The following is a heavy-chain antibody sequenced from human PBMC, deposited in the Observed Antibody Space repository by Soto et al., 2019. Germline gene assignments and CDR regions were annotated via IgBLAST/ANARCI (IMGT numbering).Heavy chain of an antibody. CDR1: GGSFSGYY. Sequence: SETLSLTCAVYGGSFSGYYWSWIRQPPGKGLEWIGEINHSGSTNYNPSLKSRVTISVDTSKNQFSLKLSSVTAADTAVYYCARPANSGSYLVGWGQGTLATVSS. D-gene: IGHD1-26*01. CDR2: INHSGST. CDR3: ARPANSGSYLVG. V-gene: IGHV4-34*01. J-gene: IGHJ1*01.